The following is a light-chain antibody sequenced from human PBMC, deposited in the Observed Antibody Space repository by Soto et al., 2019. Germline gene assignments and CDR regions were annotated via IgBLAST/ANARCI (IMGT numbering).Light chain of an antibody. V-gene: IGKV3-20*01. CDR2: GAS. CDR3: QQYGSSPRT. CDR1: QSVSSSY. J-gene: IGKJ1*01. Sequence: EIVLTQSPRTLSLSPGERATLSCRASQSVSSSYLAWYQQKPGQAPRLLIYGASSRATGIPDRFSGSGSGTDFTLTISRLEPEDFAVYYCQQYGSSPRTCGQGTKVEIK.